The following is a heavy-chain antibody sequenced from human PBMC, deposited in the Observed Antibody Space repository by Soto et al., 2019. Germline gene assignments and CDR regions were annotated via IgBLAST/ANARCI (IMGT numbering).Heavy chain of an antibody. J-gene: IGHJ4*02. CDR2: INYSGST. CDR1: GDSISSRTYY. V-gene: IGHV4-39*07. D-gene: IGHD6-13*01. CDR3: AKVMLAAAGTRKAYYFDY. Sequence: SETLSLACTVSGDSISSRTYYWGWIRQPPGKGLKWIGNINYSGSTNYNPSLKSRVTISVDTSKNTLYLQMNSLRAEDTAVYYCAKVMLAAAGTRKAYYFDYWGQGTLVTVSA.